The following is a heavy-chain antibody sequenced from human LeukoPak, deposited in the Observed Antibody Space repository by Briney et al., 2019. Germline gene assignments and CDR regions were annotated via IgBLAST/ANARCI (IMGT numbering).Heavy chain of an antibody. CDR2: INPNSGGR. CDR1: GYTFTDYY. D-gene: IGHD4-17*01. J-gene: IGHJ6*04. V-gene: IGHV1-2*06. Sequence: ASVKVSCKASGYTFTDYYIHWVRQAPGQGLEWMGRINPNSGGRNYAQKFQGRVTMTRDTSISTAYMELNRLRSDDTAVYFCARDLGPTAVPDGDVWGKGTTVTGSS. CDR3: ARDLGPTAVPDGDV.